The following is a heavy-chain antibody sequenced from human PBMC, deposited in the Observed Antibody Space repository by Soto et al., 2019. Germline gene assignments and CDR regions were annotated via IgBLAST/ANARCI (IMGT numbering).Heavy chain of an antibody. J-gene: IGHJ4*02. D-gene: IGHD2-21*02. Sequence: GGSLRLSCAASGFTFEDYAMHWVRQAPGKGLEWVAGISWNSGNIGFADSVKGRFTISRDNAKNSLYLQMNSLRAEDTAFYYCAKRQDLNCGGDCESGFDYWGQGTLVTVSS. CDR1: GFTFEDYA. CDR2: ISWNSGNI. CDR3: AKRQDLNCGGDCESGFDY. V-gene: IGHV3-9*01.